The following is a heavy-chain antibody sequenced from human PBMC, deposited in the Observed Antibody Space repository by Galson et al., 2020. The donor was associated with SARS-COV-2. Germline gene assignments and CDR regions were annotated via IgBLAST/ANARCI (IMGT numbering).Heavy chain of an antibody. CDR1: GFTFSSYS. V-gene: IGHV3-21*01. D-gene: IGHD6-13*01. CDR3: ARDLSIAAAGRGVFDI. Sequence: GESLKISCAASGFTFSSYSMNWVRQAPGKGLEWVLSISSSSSYIYYADSVKGRFTISRDNAKNSLYLQMNSLRAEDTAVYYCARDLSIAAAGRGVFDIWGQGTMVTVSS. CDR2: ISSSSSYI. J-gene: IGHJ3*02.